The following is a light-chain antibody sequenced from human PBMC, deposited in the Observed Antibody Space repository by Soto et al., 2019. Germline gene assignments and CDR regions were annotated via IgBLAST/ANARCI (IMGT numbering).Light chain of an antibody. CDR2: DAS. CDR3: QQYNCYPYA. J-gene: IGKJ2*01. Sequence: DIQMTQSPSPLSASVGDRVTITCRASQSIRTWLAWYQQKPGKAPKLLIYDASSLESGVASRFSGSGSGAEFTLTISNLHPDDFETFYCQQYNCYPYAFGQGTQLEIK. V-gene: IGKV1-5*03. CDR1: QSIRTW.